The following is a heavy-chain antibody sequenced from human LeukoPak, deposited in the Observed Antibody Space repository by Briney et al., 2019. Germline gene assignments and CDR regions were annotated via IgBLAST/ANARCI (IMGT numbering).Heavy chain of an antibody. J-gene: IGHJ1*01. CDR3: AREGFVVAAAGHVGYFQH. V-gene: IGHV3-33*01. CDR2: IWYDGSDK. CDR1: GFTFSSYG. D-gene: IGHD6-13*01. Sequence: QPGRSLRLSCAASGFTFSSYGMHWVRQAPGKGLEWVGVIWYDGSDKYYADSVKGRFTISRDNSKNTLYLQMNSLRAEDTAVYYCAREGFVVAAAGHVGYFQHWGQGTLATVSS.